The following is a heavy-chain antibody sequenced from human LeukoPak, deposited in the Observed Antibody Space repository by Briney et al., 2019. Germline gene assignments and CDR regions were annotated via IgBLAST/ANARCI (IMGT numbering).Heavy chain of an antibody. CDR2: INWNGGGT. CDR3: ARSNRVYGAYLLRAFDI. D-gene: IGHD4/OR15-4a*01. V-gene: IGHV3-20*04. CDR1: GFTFDNYG. J-gene: IGHJ3*02. Sequence: GGSLRLSCAASGFTFDNYGMTWVRRVPGKGLEWVSGINWNGGGTGYADSVKGRFTISRDNAKNSLYLQMNSLRAEDTALYYCARSNRVYGAYLLRAFDIWGPGTMVTVSS.